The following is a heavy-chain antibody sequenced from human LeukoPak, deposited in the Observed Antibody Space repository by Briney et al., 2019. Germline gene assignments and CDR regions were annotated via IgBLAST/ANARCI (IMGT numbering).Heavy chain of an antibody. D-gene: IGHD3-10*01. V-gene: IGHV4-39*07. CDR3: VREIGGSGTYYFDY. CDR2: ISYSGST. Sequence: PSETLSLTCTVSGGSISSSSYYWGWIRQPPGKGLEWIGSISYSGSTYYNPSLKSRVTISVDTSKNQFSLKLSSVTAADTAVYYCVREIGGSGTYYFDYWGQGTPVTVSS. CDR1: GGSISSSSYY. J-gene: IGHJ4*02.